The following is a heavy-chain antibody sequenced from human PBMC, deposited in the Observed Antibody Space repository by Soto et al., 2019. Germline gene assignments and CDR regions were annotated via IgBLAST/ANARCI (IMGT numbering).Heavy chain of an antibody. CDR1: GGSVGSTSYY. J-gene: IGHJ4*02. CDR2: IYYSGST. Sequence: AETLSLTCTVSGGSVGSTSYYWGWIRQPPGKGLEGIASIYYSGSTYYNPSLRSPVTISVDTSKNQFSLNLSSVTAADTAVYYCARLLRSGTLDXWGLGTRVTVSX. D-gene: IGHD1-26*01. CDR3: ARLLRSGTLDX. V-gene: IGHV4-39*01.